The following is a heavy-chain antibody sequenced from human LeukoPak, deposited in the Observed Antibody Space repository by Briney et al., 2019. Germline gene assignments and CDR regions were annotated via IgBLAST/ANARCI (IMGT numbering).Heavy chain of an antibody. J-gene: IGHJ6*02. CDR1: GGSISSGGYY. Sequence: SQTVSLTCSVSGGSISSGGYYWSWIRQHPGKGLEWIGYIYYSGSTYYNPSLKSRVTISVDTSKNQFSLKLSSVTAADTAVYYCARDRIYYGSGSYYPSSYYYYGMDVWGQGTTVTVSS. D-gene: IGHD3-10*01. V-gene: IGHV4-31*03. CDR3: ARDRIYYGSGSYYPSSYYYYGMDV. CDR2: IYYSGST.